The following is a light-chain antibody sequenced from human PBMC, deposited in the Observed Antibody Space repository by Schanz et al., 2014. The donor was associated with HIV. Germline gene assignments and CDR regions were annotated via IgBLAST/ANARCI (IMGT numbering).Light chain of an antibody. CDR2: GAS. J-gene: IGKJ1*01. CDR1: QSVSRN. CDR3: QQYGSSPWT. Sequence: IVLTQSPVTLSLSPGERATLSCRASQSVSRNLAWYQQKPGQAPRLLIFGASNRATGIPDRFSGGESGTDFTLTISRVEPEDYAVYYCQQYGSSPWTFGQGTRVEIK. V-gene: IGKV3-20*01.